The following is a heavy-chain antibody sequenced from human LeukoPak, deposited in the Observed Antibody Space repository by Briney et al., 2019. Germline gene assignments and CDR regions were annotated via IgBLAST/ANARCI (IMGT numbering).Heavy chain of an antibody. CDR1: GYTFTSYD. CDR3: ARTNYESTGYGYYYYYMDV. D-gene: IGHD3-22*01. J-gene: IGHJ6*03. Sequence: ASVKVSCKASGYTFTSYDINWVRQATGQGPEWMGWMNPNNGNTGHVQKFQGRVTLTRNTSISTAYMELSSLTSEDTAVYYCARTNYESTGYGYYYYYMDVWGKGAAVTVSS. CDR2: MNPNNGNT. V-gene: IGHV1-8*01.